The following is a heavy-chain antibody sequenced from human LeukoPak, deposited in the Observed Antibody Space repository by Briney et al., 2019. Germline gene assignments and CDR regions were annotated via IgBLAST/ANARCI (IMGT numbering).Heavy chain of an antibody. CDR3: ARTYSRMVIPLHYYMDV. Sequence: GGSLRLSCAASGFTFSDYYMSWIRQAPGKGLEWVSYISSSGSTIYCADSVKGRFTISRDNAKNSLYLQMNSLRAEDTAVYYCARTYSRMVIPLHYYMDVWGKGTTVTVSS. CDR2: ISSSGSTI. V-gene: IGHV3-11*04. J-gene: IGHJ6*03. CDR1: GFTFSDYY. D-gene: IGHD3-22*01.